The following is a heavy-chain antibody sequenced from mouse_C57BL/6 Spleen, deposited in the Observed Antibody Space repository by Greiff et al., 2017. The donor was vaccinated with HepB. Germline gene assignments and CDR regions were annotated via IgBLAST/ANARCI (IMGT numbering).Heavy chain of an antibody. D-gene: IGHD1-1*01. J-gene: IGHJ2*01. CDR3: AALYYYGRDY. CDR1: GYTFTSYW. V-gene: IGHV1-52*01. Sequence: QVQLQQSGAELVRPGSSVKLSCKASGYTFTSYWMHWVKQRPIQGLEWIGNIDPSDSETHYNQKFKDKATLTVDKSSSTAYMQLSSLTSEDSAVYYCAALYYYGRDYWGQGTTLTVSS. CDR2: IDPSDSET.